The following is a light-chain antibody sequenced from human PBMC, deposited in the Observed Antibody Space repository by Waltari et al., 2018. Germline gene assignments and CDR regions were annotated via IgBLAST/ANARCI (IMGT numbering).Light chain of an antibody. CDR2: RNN. V-gene: IGLV1-47*01. CDR1: SSNIGSNY. CDR3: AAWDDSLSGGV. Sequence: QSVLTQPPSASGTRGQRVTISCSGSSSNIGSNYVYWYQQFPGAAPKLLIYRNNQRPSGVPDRFSCSKSGTSASLAISGLRSEDEADYYCAAWDDSLSGGVFGGGTKLTVL. J-gene: IGLJ2*01.